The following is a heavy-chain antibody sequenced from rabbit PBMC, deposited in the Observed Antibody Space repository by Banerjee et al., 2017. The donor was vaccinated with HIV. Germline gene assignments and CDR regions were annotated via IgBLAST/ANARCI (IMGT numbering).Heavy chain of an antibody. CDR2: IYGGSSGST. CDR3: ARDMDAMDL. V-gene: IGHV1S40*01. CDR1: GFSFSSGYD. D-gene: IGHD2-1*01. J-gene: IGHJ6*01. Sequence: QSLEESGGDLVKPGASLTLTCTASGFSFSSGYDMCWVRQAPGKGPEWIACIYGGSSGSTYYASWAKGRFTISKTSSTTVTLQMTSLTAADTATYFCARDMDAMDLWGPGTLVTVS.